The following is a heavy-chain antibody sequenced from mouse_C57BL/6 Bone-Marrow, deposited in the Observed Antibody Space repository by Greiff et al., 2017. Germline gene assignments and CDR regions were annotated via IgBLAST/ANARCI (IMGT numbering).Heavy chain of an antibody. CDR1: GYTFTSYW. D-gene: IGHD3-3*01. Sequence: QVQLQQPGAELVMPGASVKLSCKASGYTFTSYWMQWVKQRPGQGLEWIGEIDPSDSYTNYTHKFKGKSTLTVDKTSSTAYMQLSSLTSEDAAVYYCARGWEDYGGQGATLTVSS. CDR2: IDPSDSYT. V-gene: IGHV1-69*01. J-gene: IGHJ2*01. CDR3: ARGWEDY.